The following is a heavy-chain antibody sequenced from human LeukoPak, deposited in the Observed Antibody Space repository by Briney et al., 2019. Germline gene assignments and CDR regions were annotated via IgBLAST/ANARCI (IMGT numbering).Heavy chain of an antibody. CDR3: ARVTPSAAAGTDY. D-gene: IGHD6-13*01. Sequence: GESLRLSCAASGFTFSSYIMNWVRQAPGKGLEWVSSISSSSSYIYYADSVKGRFTISRDNAKSSLYLQMNSLRAEDTAVYYCARVTPSAAAGTDYWGQGTLVTVSS. J-gene: IGHJ4*02. V-gene: IGHV3-21*01. CDR1: GFTFSSYI. CDR2: ISSSSSYI.